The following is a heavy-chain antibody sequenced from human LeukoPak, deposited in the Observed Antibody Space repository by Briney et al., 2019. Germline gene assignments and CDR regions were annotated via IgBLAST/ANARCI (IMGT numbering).Heavy chain of an antibody. J-gene: IGHJ4*02. V-gene: IGHV1-69*05. Sequence: SVKASCKASGGTFNSYAINWVRQAPGQGLEWMGGIIPRLGTTKYIEKFQGRITITTDESTTTAYMELTSLRSEDTAVYYCAADGTDWGQGTLVTVSS. CDR3: AADGTD. CDR1: GGTFNSYA. CDR2: IIPRLGTT.